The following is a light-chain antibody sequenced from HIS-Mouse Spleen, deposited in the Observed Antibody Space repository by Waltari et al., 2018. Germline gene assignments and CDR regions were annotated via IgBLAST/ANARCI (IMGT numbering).Light chain of an antibody. CDR3: QQYYSTRT. Sequence: DIVMTQSPDSLAASLGETATINCKSSQSVLYSSNNKNYLAWYQQKPGQPPKLLIYWASTRESGVPDRFSGSGSGTDFTLTISSLQAEDVAVYYCQQYYSTRTFGQGTKVEIK. V-gene: IGKV4-1*01. CDR1: QSVLYSSNNKNY. J-gene: IGKJ1*01. CDR2: WAS.